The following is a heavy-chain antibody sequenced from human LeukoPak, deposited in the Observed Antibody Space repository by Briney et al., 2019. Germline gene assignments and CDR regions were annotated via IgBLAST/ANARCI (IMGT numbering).Heavy chain of an antibody. D-gene: IGHD3-22*01. Sequence: PSETLSLTCTVSGGSNISYYWSWIRQPPGKGLEWIGYIYYSGSTNYNPSLKCRVTISVDTSKNQFSLKLSSVTAADTAVYYCARHRAMLVVNDAFDIWGQGTMVTVSS. J-gene: IGHJ3*02. CDR1: GGSNISYY. V-gene: IGHV4-59*08. CDR3: ARHRAMLVVNDAFDI. CDR2: IYYSGST.